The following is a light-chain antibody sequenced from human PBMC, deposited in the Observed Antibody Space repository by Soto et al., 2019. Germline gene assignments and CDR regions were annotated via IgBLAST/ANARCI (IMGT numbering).Light chain of an antibody. Sequence: EIVVTQSPSTLSVSPGERATLSCRASQSVSSNLAWYQQKPGQAPRLLIYGASTRATGIPARFSGSGSGTEFTLTISSLQSEDFAVYYCQQYTNWTPVTFGQGTKVDIK. CDR1: QSVSSN. V-gene: IGKV3-15*01. CDR3: QQYTNWTPVT. J-gene: IGKJ1*01. CDR2: GAS.